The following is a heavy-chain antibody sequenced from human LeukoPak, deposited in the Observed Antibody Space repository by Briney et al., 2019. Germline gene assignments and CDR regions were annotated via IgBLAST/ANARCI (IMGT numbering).Heavy chain of an antibody. D-gene: IGHD3-10*01. CDR3: AKDRGSYPYYLDY. V-gene: IGHV3-23*01. J-gene: IGHJ4*02. CDR2: ISGSGGST. Sequence: GASLRLSCAASGFTFSNYAMSWVRQAPGKGLEWLSAISGSGGSTYYADSVKGRFTISRDDSKNTLYLQMNSLRAEDTAVYYCAKDRGSYPYYLDYWGQGTLVTVSS. CDR1: GFTFSNYA.